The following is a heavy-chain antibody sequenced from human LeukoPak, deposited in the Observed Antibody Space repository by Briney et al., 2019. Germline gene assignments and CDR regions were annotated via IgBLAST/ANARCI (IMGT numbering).Heavy chain of an antibody. CDR1: GFTFSSYA. J-gene: IGHJ4*02. CDR2: ISGSGGST. D-gene: IGHD6-13*01. Sequence: QPGGSLRLSCAASGFTFSSYAMSWVRQAPGKGLEWVPAISGSGGSTYYADSVKGPFTISIDNSKNTLYLHMNSLRAADTDVYSCAKEGYSSSWESLLDYWGQGTLVTVSS. V-gene: IGHV3-23*01. CDR3: AKEGYSSSWESLLDY.